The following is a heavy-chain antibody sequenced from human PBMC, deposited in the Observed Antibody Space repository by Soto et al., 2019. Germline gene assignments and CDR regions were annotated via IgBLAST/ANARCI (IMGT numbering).Heavy chain of an antibody. CDR1: GYSITAGGYY. J-gene: IGHJ5*02. V-gene: IGHV4-31*03. Sequence: SETLSLTCFVSGYSITAGGYYWSWTRHHPGKGLEWIGSFYSSGSIIYNPSLRSRVSISGDTSSNQFSMSLTSVTAADTAGYYCARMYSSVSGWFHPWGQGTLVTVSS. D-gene: IGHD3-22*01. CDR3: ARMYSSVSGWFHP. CDR2: FYSSGSI.